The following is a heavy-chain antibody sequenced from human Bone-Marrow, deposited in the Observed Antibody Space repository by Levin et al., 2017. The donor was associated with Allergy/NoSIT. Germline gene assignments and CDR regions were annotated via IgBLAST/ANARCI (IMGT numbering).Heavy chain of an antibody. CDR2: IRSKSYGGTT. CDR3: TRVELGSGWYFDY. V-gene: IGHV3-49*04. CDR1: GFTFGDYA. D-gene: IGHD6-19*01. Sequence: PGGSLRLSCTASGFTFGDYAMSWVRQAPGKGLEWVGFIRSKSYGGTTEYAASVKGRFTISRDDSKSIAYLQMNSLKTEDTAVYYCTRVELGSGWYFDYWGQGTLVTVSS. J-gene: IGHJ4*02.